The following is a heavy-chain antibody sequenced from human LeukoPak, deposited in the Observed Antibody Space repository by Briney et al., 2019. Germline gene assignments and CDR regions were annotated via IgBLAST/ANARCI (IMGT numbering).Heavy chain of an antibody. CDR1: GGFISSYY. CDR2: SYYSGST. D-gene: IGHD3-3*01. V-gene: IGHV4-59*08. CDR3: ARHGGSGSFDY. J-gene: IGHJ4*02. Sequence: SEALSLTCTVSGGFISSYYWSWSRQPPGKGLEWIGYSYYSGSTTPHPSLKSRVTISVDTSKNQFSLRLRSVTAADTAVYYCARHGGSGSFDYWGQGTLVTVSS.